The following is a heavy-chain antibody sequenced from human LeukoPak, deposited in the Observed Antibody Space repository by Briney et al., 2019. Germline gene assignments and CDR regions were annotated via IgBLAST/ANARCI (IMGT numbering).Heavy chain of an antibody. Sequence: PSETLSLTCAVYGGSFSGYYWSWIRQPPGKGLEWIGEINHSGSTNYNPSLKSRVTISVDTSKNQFSLKLSSVTAADTAVYYCASSPQQLVLRGPGYYFDYWGQGTLVTVSS. V-gene: IGHV4-34*01. CDR3: ASSPQQLVLRGPGYYFDY. CDR1: GGSFSGYY. J-gene: IGHJ4*02. D-gene: IGHD6-13*01. CDR2: INHSGST.